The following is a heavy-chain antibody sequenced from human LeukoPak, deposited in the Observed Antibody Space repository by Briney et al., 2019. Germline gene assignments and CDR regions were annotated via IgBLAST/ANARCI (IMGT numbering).Heavy chain of an antibody. D-gene: IGHD5-24*01. CDR1: GYTFTAYY. J-gene: IGHJ4*02. CDR3: ARWLQLQDDY. Sequence: ASVKVSCKASGYTFTAYYMHWVRQAPGQGLEWMGWISAYNGNTNYAQKLQGRVTMTTDTSTSTAYMELRSLRSDDTAVYYCARWLQLQDDYWGQGTLVTVSS. V-gene: IGHV1-18*04. CDR2: ISAYNGNT.